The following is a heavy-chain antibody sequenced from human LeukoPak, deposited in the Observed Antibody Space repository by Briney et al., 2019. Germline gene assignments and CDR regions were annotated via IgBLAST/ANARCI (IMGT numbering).Heavy chain of an antibody. Sequence: PGGSLRLSCAASGFTYSSYEMNWVRQAPGKGVEWIGSIYYSGSTYYNPSLKSRVTISVDTSKNQFSLKLSSVTAADTAVYYCARHVAAEYFQHWGQGTLVTVSS. J-gene: IGHJ1*01. CDR2: IYYSGST. CDR1: GFTYSSYE. CDR3: ARHVAAEYFQH. V-gene: IGHV4-39*01.